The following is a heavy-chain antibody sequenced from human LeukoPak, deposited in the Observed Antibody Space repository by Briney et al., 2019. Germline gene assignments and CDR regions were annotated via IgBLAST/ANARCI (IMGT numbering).Heavy chain of an antibody. D-gene: IGHD5-24*01. CDR2: ISWDGGST. Sequence: GGSLRLSCAASGLTFDDYAMHWVRQAPGKGLEWVSLISWDGGSTYYADSVKGRFPISRDNSKNSLYLQMNSLRAEDTALYYCAKDKMATIDSDYYYYMDVWGKGTTVTVSS. J-gene: IGHJ6*03. CDR3: AKDKMATIDSDYYYYMDV. V-gene: IGHV3-43D*03. CDR1: GLTFDDYA.